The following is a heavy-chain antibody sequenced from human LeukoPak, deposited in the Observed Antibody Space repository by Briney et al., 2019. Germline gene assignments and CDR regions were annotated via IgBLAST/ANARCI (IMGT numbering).Heavy chain of an antibody. CDR2: TYYRSTLST. CDR1: GDIVSSSSAA. D-gene: IGHD2-2*01. CDR3: ARSTSGFDY. Sequence: SQTLSLTCAISGDIVSSSSAAWNWIRQSPSRGLEWLGRTYYRSTLSTAYAVSVKSRITINPDTSKNQFSLQLNSVTPEDTAVYYCARSTSGFDYWGQGTLVTVSS. V-gene: IGHV6-1*01. J-gene: IGHJ4*02.